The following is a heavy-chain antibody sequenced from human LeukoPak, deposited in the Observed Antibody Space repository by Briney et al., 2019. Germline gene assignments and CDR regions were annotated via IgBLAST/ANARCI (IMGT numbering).Heavy chain of an antibody. CDR1: GASISSYY. CDR3: ARGRGIQLWLR. CDR2: IYYSGSI. J-gene: IGHJ4*02. Sequence: SETLSLICTVSGASISSYYWSWIRQPPGKGLEWIGDIYYSGSIKYNPSLKSRVTMSVDTSKNQFSLKLSSVTAADTAVYYCARGRGIQLWLRWGQGTLVTVSS. V-gene: IGHV4-59*12. D-gene: IGHD5-18*01.